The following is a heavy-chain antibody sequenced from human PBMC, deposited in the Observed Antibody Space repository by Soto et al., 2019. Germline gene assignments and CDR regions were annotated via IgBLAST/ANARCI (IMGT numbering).Heavy chain of an antibody. Sequence: PSETLSLTCSVSGGSVSSNIYYWTWIRQHPGKGPEWIGRLSTSGSANYNPSLKSRVTMSVDTSTTQLSLKLNSVTAADTAVYYCARGGEYTGFYGMDVWGQGTTVTVSS. CDR3: ARGGEYTGFYGMDV. D-gene: IGHD5-12*01. CDR2: LSTSGSA. CDR1: GGSVSSNIYY. V-gene: IGHV4-61*01. J-gene: IGHJ6*02.